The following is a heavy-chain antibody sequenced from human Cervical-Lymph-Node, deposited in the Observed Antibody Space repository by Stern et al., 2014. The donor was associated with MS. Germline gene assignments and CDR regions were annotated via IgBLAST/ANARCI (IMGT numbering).Heavy chain of an antibody. D-gene: IGHD2-15*01. CDR2: IYYSGST. CDR3: ARGSRYCSGGSCYQFDY. CDR1: GGSISSGGYY. V-gene: IGHV4-31*03. Sequence: VQLEESGPGLVKPSQTLSLTCTVSGGSISSGGYYWSWIRQHPGKGLEWIGYIYYSGSTYYNPSLKSRVTISVDTSKNQFSLKLSSVTAADTAVYYCARGSRYCSGGSCYQFDYWGQGTLVTVSS. J-gene: IGHJ4*02.